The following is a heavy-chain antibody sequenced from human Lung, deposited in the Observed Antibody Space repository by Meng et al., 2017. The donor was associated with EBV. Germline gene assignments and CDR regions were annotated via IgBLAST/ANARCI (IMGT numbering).Heavy chain of an antibody. CDR1: GGTFSSYA. J-gene: IGHJ5*02. CDR3: ARDRTTPYGGNSENWFDP. V-gene: IGHV1-69*06. CDR2: IIPIFGTA. D-gene: IGHD4-23*01. Sequence: QVQLVQSGAEVKKPXXXXXVXCKXSGGTFSSYAISWVRQAPGQGLEWMGGIIPIFGTANYAQKFQGRVTITADKSTSTAYMELSSLRSEDTAVYYCARDRTTPYGGNSENWFDPWGQGTLVTVSS.